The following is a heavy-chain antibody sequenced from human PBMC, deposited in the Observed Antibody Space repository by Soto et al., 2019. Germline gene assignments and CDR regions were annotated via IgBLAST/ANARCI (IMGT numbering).Heavy chain of an antibody. J-gene: IGHJ4*02. Sequence: EVQLVESGGGLVQPGGSLRLSCAASGFTFSSYWMSWVRQAPGKGLEWVANIKQDGSEKYYVDSVKGRFTISRDNAKNSQYLQMNSLRAEDTAVYYCARDKDTAMAPLGGQGTLGTVSS. CDR2: IKQDGSEK. CDR1: GFTFSSYW. D-gene: IGHD5-18*01. CDR3: ARDKDTAMAPL. V-gene: IGHV3-7*01.